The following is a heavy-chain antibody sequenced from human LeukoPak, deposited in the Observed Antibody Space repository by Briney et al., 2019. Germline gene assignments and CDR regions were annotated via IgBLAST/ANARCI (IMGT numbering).Heavy chain of an antibody. V-gene: IGHV4-34*01. Sequence: SETLSLTCAVYGGSFSGYYWSWIRQPPGKGLEWIGEINHSGSTNYNPSLKSRVTISVDTSKNQFSLKRSSVTAADTAVYYCARHPQDVWGSYRYDYWGQGTLVTVSS. CDR3: ARHPQDVWGSYRYDY. CDR2: INHSGST. CDR1: GGSFSGYY. D-gene: IGHD3-16*02. J-gene: IGHJ4*02.